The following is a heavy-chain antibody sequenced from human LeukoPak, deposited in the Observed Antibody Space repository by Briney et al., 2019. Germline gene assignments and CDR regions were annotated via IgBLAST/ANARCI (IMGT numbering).Heavy chain of an antibody. CDR2: IKSKTEGGTA. CDR3: TTESPYSDY. Sequence: GGSLRLSCAASGFTFSNAWMSWVRQAPGKGLEWIGRIKSKTEGGTADYAAPVKGRFTISREDSKNTLFLQMDSLKTDDTAVYCCTTESPYSDYWGQGTLVTVSS. CDR1: GFTFSNAW. J-gene: IGHJ4*02. V-gene: IGHV3-15*01.